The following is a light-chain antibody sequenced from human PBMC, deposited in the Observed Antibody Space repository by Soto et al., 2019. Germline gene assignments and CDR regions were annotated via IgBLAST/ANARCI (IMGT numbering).Light chain of an antibody. CDR1: QSVSRY. V-gene: IGKV3D-15*01. Sequence: EIVLTQSPATLSLSPGERATLSCRASQSVSRYLAWYQQKPGQAPRLLIYGASTRANGIPGRFSGSGSGTELTLTISSLQSEDFAVYYCQQYNNWLPWTFGQGTKVDIK. CDR3: QQYNNWLPWT. J-gene: IGKJ1*01. CDR2: GAS.